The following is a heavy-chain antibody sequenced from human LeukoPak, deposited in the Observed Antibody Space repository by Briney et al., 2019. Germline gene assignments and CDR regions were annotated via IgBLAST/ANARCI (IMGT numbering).Heavy chain of an antibody. V-gene: IGHV3-11*01. CDR1: GFTFSDYY. Sequence: GGSLRLSCAASGFTFSDYYMGWIRQAPGKGLEWVSYISGSGSTIYYADPVKGRFTISRDNAKNSLYLQMNSLRAEDTAVYYCGRDFGLTGTKRSFDIWGQGTMVTVSS. J-gene: IGHJ3*02. CDR2: ISGSGSTI. CDR3: GRDFGLTGTKRSFDI. D-gene: IGHD1-7*01.